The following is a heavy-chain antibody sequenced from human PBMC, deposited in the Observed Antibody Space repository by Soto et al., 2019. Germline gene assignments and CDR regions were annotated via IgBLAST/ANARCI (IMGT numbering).Heavy chain of an antibody. CDR2: ISYDGSNK. CDR1: GFTFSSYA. Sequence: LRLSCAASGFTFSSYAMHWVRQAPGKGLEWVAVISYDGSNKYYADSVKGRFTISRDNSKNTLYLQMNSLRAEDTAVYYCARSSGIAARPLDYWGQGTLVTVSS. J-gene: IGHJ4*02. CDR3: ARSSGIAARPLDY. V-gene: IGHV3-30-3*01. D-gene: IGHD6-6*01.